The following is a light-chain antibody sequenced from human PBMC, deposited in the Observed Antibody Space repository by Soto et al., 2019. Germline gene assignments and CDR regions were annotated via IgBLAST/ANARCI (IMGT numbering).Light chain of an antibody. Sequence: DIQMTQSPSTLSASVGDRVTITCRASQSISSWLAWYQQTPGKAPNLLTYTASNLESGVPSRFSGSGSGTEFTLTISSLQPDDFATYYCQQYSTYPYTFGQGTKVDIK. J-gene: IGKJ2*01. V-gene: IGKV1-5*03. CDR3: QQYSTYPYT. CDR2: TAS. CDR1: QSISSW.